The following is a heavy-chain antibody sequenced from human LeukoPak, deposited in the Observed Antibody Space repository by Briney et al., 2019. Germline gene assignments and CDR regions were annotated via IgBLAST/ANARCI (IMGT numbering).Heavy chain of an antibody. D-gene: IGHD3-9*01. CDR3: ASGTIYDILTGPLDH. V-gene: IGHV3-21*01. J-gene: IGHJ4*02. Sequence: PGGSLRLSCAASGFTFSSYSMNWVRQAPGKGLEWVSSISSSSSYIYYADSVKGRFTISRDNAKNSLYLQMNSLRVEDTAVYYCASGTIYDILTGPLDHWGQGTLVTVSS. CDR2: ISSSSSYI. CDR1: GFTFSSYS.